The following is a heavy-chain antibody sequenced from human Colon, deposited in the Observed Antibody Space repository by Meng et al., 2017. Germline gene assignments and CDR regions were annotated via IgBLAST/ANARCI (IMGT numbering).Heavy chain of an antibody. CDR2: ITASGGIT. Sequence: EVPLVGSGGGLVQSGGSPRLTCAASGFTFSDYAMGWFRLAPGKGLECAALITASGGITYHAESLKGRFTISRDNVKNTLDLQMDSLRAEDTALYYCAKADWIVVSWFDPWGQGILVTVSS. CDR3: AKADWIVVSWFDP. D-gene: IGHD3-22*01. V-gene: IGHV3-23*04. CDR1: GFTFSDYA. J-gene: IGHJ5*02.